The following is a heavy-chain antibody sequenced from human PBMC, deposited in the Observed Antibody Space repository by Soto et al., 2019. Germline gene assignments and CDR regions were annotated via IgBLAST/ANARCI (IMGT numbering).Heavy chain of an antibody. J-gene: IGHJ5*02. V-gene: IGHV1-69*12. CDR2: IVPIVDTS. Sequence: QVQLVQSGAEVRQPASSVKVSCKTSGGTFSSYAISWVRQAPGQGLEWMGGIVPIVDTSTYAQKFQGRVTITADESTSTAYMELGSLRSDATAIYYCVRVVATPGSPDTGGQGPLVT. CDR3: VRVVATPGSPDT. CDR1: GGTFSSYA. D-gene: IGHD2-15*01.